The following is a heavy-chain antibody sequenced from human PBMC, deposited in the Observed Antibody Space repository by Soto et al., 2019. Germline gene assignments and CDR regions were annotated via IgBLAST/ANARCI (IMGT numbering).Heavy chain of an antibody. D-gene: IGHD3-10*01. CDR2: IWYDGSNK. J-gene: IGHJ6*02. CDR3: ARDPNYYGSGSYYADYYYYGMDV. CDR1: GFTFSSYG. V-gene: IGHV3-33*01. Sequence: ESGGGVVQPGRSLRLSCAASGFTFSSYGMHWVRQAPGKGLEWVAVIWYDGSNKYYADSVKGRFTISRDNSKNTLYLQMNSLRAEDTAVYYCARDPNYYGSGSYYADYYYYGMDVWGQGTTVTVSS.